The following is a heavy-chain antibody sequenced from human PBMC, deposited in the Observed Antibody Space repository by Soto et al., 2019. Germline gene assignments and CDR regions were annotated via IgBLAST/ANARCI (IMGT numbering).Heavy chain of an antibody. D-gene: IGHD6-6*01. CDR3: ARPPIAARHYYYYMDV. CDR2: MNPNSGNT. CDR1: GYTFTSYD. V-gene: IGHV1-8*01. Sequence: ASVKVSCKASGYTFTSYDINWVRQATGQGLEWMGWMNPNSGNTGYAQKFQGRVTMTRNTSISTAYMELSSLRSEDTAVYYCARPPIAARHYYYYMDVWGKGTTVTVSS. J-gene: IGHJ6*03.